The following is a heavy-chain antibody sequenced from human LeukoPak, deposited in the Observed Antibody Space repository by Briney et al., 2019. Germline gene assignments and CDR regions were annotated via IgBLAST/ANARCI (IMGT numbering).Heavy chain of an antibody. CDR3: AREGHSGYGGYYYYGMDV. CDR1: GYTFISYG. Sequence: ASVKVSCKASGYTFISYGISWVRQAPGQGLEWMGWISAYNGNTNYAQKVQGRVTMTTDTSTSTAYMEMRSLRSDDTAVYYCAREGHSGYGGYYYYGMDVWGKGTTVTVSS. D-gene: IGHD5-12*01. V-gene: IGHV1-18*04. J-gene: IGHJ6*04. CDR2: ISAYNGNT.